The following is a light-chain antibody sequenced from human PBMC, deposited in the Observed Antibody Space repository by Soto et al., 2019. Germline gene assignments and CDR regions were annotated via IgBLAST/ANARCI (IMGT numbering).Light chain of an antibody. CDR1: QSISSW. CDR2: KAS. V-gene: IGKV1-5*03. J-gene: IGKJ4*01. CDR3: QQYNSYPLT. Sequence: DIQMTQSPSTLSASVGDRVTSTCRASQSISSWVAWYQQKRGKAPNLLIYKASYLESGVPSRFSGSGSGTEFTLTISSLQPDDFATYYCQQYNSYPLTFGGGTKVEIK.